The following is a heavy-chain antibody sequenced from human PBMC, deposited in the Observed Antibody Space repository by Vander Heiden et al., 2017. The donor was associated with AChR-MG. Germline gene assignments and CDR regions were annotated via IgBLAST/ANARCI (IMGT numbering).Heavy chain of an antibody. CDR3: ARDYAAIDY. Sequence: QVQLVESGGGVVQPGRSRRPSCAPSGSPFINYAMHWVGQAPGKGLEWVAVIWSDGSKRYYSDSVKGRFTISRDTSKNTLYLQMASLRDEDTAVYFCARDYAAIDYWGQGTLVTVSS. CDR2: IWSDGSKR. D-gene: IGHD3-16*01. J-gene: IGHJ4*02. V-gene: IGHV3-33*01. CDR1: GSPFINYA.